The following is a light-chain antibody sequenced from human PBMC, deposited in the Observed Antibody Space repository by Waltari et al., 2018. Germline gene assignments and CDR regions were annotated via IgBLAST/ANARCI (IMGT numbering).Light chain of an antibody. CDR2: AAS. V-gene: IGKV1-9*01. CDR1: QGINSN. J-gene: IGKJ1*01. Sequence: DNQLNQHPSFLSASVGARVTITCRASQGINSNLAWYQQRPGKAPQLLIYAASTLQSGVPSTFIGSGSGTELTLTISSLQPEDFATYYCQQLNSYPRTFGQGTKVEIK. CDR3: QQLNSYPRT.